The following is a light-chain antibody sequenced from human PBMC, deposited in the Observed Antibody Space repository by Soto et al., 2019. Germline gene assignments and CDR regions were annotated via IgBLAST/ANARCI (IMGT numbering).Light chain of an antibody. CDR1: SSNIGINT. CDR3: AAWGDSLNGYV. CDR2: NNN. Sequence: QSVLTQPPSASETPLQRVTISCSGSSSNIGINTVDWFQQLPGTAPKLLIYNNNQRPSGVPDRFSGSKSGTSASLASSGLQSEDESDYYCAAWGDSLNGYVFGTGTKVTV. V-gene: IGLV1-44*01. J-gene: IGLJ1*01.